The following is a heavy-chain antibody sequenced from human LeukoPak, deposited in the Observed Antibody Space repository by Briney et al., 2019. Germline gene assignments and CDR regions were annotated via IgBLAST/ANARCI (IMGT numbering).Heavy chain of an antibody. CDR1: GGSFSGYY. J-gene: IGHJ4*02. D-gene: IGHD3-22*01. Sequence: SETLSLTCAVYGGSFSGYYWSWIRQPPGKGLEWIGEINHSGSTNYNPSLKSRVTISVDTSKNQFSLKLSSVTAADTAVYYCARGGYYYDSSGYIHWGRGTLVTVSS. CDR3: ARGGYYYDSSGYIH. CDR2: INHSGST. V-gene: IGHV4-34*01.